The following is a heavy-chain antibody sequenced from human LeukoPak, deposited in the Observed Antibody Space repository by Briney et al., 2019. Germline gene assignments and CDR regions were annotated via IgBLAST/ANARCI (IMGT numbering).Heavy chain of an antibody. J-gene: IGHJ4*02. D-gene: IGHD3-9*01. CDR1: GYTFTGYY. CDR2: INPNSGGT. Sequence: ASVKVSCKASGYTFTGYYMHWVRQDPGQGLEWMGRINPNSGGTNYAQKFQGRVTMTRDTSISTAYMELSRLRSDDTAVYYCARGYDILTGYSPFDYWGQGTLVTVSS. V-gene: IGHV1-2*06. CDR3: ARGYDILTGYSPFDY.